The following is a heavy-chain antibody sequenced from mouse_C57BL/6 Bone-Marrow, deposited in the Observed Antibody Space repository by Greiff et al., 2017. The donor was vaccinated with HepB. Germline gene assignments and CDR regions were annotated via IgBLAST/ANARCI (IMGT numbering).Heavy chain of an antibody. D-gene: IGHD1-1*01. J-gene: IGHJ3*01. CDR1: GYTFTSYG. V-gene: IGHV1-81*01. Sequence: QVQLQQSGAELARPGASVKLSCKASGYTFTSYGISWVKQRTGQGLEWIGEIYPRSGNTYYNEKFKGKATLTADKSSSTAYMELRRLTSEDSAVYICARSYYYGSSHAWFAYWGQGTLVTVSA. CDR2: IYPRSGNT. CDR3: ARSYYYGSSHAWFAY.